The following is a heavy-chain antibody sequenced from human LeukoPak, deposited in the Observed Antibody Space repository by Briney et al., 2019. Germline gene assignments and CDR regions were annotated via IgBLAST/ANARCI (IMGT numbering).Heavy chain of an antibody. J-gene: IGHJ4*02. CDR1: GYRFTSYW. D-gene: IGHD3-3*01. V-gene: IGHV5-51*01. CDR2: IYPGDSDT. Sequence: GASLKISCXGSGYRFTSYWIGWVRRMPGKGMEWMGIIYPGDSDTRYSTSFQGEVTISADKSITPAYLQWSSLKASDTAMYYCARLPSDFWSGYYTGVLDYWGQGTLVTVSS. CDR3: ARLPSDFWSGYYTGVLDY.